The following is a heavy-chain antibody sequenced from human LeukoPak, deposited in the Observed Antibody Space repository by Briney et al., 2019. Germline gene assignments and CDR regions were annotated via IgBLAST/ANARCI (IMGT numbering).Heavy chain of an antibody. Sequence: SETLSLTCAVYGGSFSGYYWSWIRQPPGKGLEWIGEIHHSGSTNYNPSLKSRVTISVDTSENQFSLKLSSVTAADTGVYYCAKEALYGGYVNWGQGTLVTVSS. CDR3: AKEALYGGYVN. CDR2: IHHSGST. CDR1: GGSFSGYY. D-gene: IGHD5-12*01. V-gene: IGHV4-34*01. J-gene: IGHJ4*02.